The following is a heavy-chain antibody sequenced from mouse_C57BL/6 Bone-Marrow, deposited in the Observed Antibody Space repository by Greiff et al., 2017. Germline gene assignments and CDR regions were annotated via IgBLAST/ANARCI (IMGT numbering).Heavy chain of an antibody. CDR2: IYPRSGNT. D-gene: IGHD1-1*01. V-gene: IGHV1-81*01. CDR1: GYTFTSYG. J-gene: IGHJ2*01. Sequence: VQVVESGAELARPGASVKLSCKASGYTFTSYGISWVKQRTGQGLEWIGEIYPRSGNTYYNEKFKGKATLTADKSSSTAYMELRSLTSEDSAVYFCARPPTVVARGYWGQGTTLTVSS. CDR3: ARPPTVVARGY.